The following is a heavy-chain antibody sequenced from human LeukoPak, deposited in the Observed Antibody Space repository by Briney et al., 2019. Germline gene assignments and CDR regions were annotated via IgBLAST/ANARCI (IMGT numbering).Heavy chain of an antibody. CDR2: ISSSSSYI. J-gene: IGHJ4*02. CDR3: AREPYSGSYYIRGYYFDY. CDR1: GFTFSSYS. D-gene: IGHD1-26*01. Sequence: TGGSLRLSCAASGFTFSSYSMNWVRQAPGKGLEWVSSISSSSSYIYYADSVKGRFTISRDNAKNSLYLQMNSLRAEDTAVYYCAREPYSGSYYIRGYYFDYWGQGTLVTVSS. V-gene: IGHV3-21*01.